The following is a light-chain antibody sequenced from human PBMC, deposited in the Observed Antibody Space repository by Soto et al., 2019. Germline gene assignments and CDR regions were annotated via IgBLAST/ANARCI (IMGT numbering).Light chain of an antibody. V-gene: IGLV8-61*01. Sequence: QTVVTQEPSVSVSPGGTVTLTCGLSSGSVSSTYYPSWYQQIPGQAPRTLIYSTSTRSSGVPDRFSGSILGNKAALTITGAQANDESDYYCVLYMGSGISVFGGGTKLTVL. J-gene: IGLJ3*02. CDR3: VLYMGSGISV. CDR2: STS. CDR1: SGSVSSTYY.